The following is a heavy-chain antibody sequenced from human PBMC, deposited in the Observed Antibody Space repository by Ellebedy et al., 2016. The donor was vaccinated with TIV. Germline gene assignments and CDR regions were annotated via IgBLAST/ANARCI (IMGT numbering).Heavy chain of an antibody. D-gene: IGHD1-26*01. J-gene: IGHJ4*02. CDR1: GYSFTSYW. CDR2: IYPGDSKI. Sequence: GESLKISCKPSGYSFTSYWIGWVRQMPGKGLEWMGIIYPGDSKITYSPSFQGQVTISADKSIGTAYLQWSSLRASDTAMYYCVRYEGAAATLDFWGQGTLVTVSS. CDR3: VRYEGAAATLDF. V-gene: IGHV5-51*01.